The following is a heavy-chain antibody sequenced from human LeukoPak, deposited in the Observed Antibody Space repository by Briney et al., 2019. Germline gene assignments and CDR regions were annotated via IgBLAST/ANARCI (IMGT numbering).Heavy chain of an antibody. Sequence: MPGGSLRLSCAASGFTFSTYSMNWVRQAPGKGLEWVSSISSSSSYIYHADSAKGRFTISRDNAKNSLYLQMNSLRAEDTAIYYCAGGRPPPNWNHYYGMDVWGKGTTVTVSS. D-gene: IGHD1-20*01. J-gene: IGHJ6*04. CDR1: GFTFSTYS. V-gene: IGHV3-21*01. CDR2: ISSSSSYI. CDR3: AGGRPPPNWNHYYGMDV.